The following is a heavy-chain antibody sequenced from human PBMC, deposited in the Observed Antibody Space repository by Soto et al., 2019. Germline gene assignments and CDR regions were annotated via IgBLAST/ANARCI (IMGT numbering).Heavy chain of an antibody. V-gene: IGHV3-7*04. Sequence: GGSLRLSCSSSGFIFSSYWMIWLRQAPGKGLEWVASMNEYGSERYYVDSVKGRFTISRDNAKNSLYLQMNSLRAEDTAVYYCARATGADKEDYWGQGTLVTVSS. D-gene: IGHD3-10*01. J-gene: IGHJ4*02. CDR3: ARATGADKEDY. CDR1: GFIFSSYW. CDR2: MNEYGSER.